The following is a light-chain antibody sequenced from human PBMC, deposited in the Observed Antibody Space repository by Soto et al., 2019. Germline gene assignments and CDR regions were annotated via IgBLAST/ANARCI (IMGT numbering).Light chain of an antibody. Sequence: EIVLTQSPGTLSLSPGDRATLSCRASQSVSSNSLAWYQQKPGQAPRLLIYLASIRATGIPDRFSGSGSGTNFPLTINRLETEDFAVYYCQQYGSSPRTFGQGTKVEVK. CDR2: LAS. CDR1: QSVSSNS. CDR3: QQYGSSPRT. V-gene: IGKV3-20*01. J-gene: IGKJ1*01.